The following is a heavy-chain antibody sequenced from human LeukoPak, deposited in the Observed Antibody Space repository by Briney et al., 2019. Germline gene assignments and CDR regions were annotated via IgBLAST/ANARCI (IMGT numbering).Heavy chain of an antibody. V-gene: IGHV3-30*01. J-gene: IGHJ4*02. CDR3: ARDARPYSYGDYYNY. CDR2: ISYDGSNK. D-gene: IGHD5-18*01. CDR1: GFTFSSYA. Sequence: GRSLRLSCAVSGFTFSSYAMHWVRQAPGKGLEWVAVISYDGSNKYYADSVKGRFTISRDNSKNTLYLQMNSLRAEDTAVYYCARDARPYSYGDYYNYWGQGTLVTVSS.